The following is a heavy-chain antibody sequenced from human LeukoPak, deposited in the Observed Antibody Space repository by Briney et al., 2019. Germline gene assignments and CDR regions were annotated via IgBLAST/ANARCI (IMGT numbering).Heavy chain of an antibody. V-gene: IGHV3-23*01. Sequence: GGSLRLSCAASGFTFSSYAMSWVRQAPGKGLEWVSAISGSGGSTYYADSVKGRFTISRDNSKNTLSLQMNSLRAEDTAVYYCYTSAAPLPLYYHYYHMDVWGKGTTVTVSS. CDR2: ISGSGGST. CDR1: GFTFSSYA. CDR3: YTSAAPLPLYYHYYHMDV. J-gene: IGHJ6*03.